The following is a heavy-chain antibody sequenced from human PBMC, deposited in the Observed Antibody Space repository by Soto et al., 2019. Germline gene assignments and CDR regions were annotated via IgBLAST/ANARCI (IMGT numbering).Heavy chain of an antibody. CDR1: GFTFSSYA. V-gene: IGHV3-30-3*01. J-gene: IGHJ4*02. CDR2: ISYDGSNK. CDR3: ARDFVAAAAPRGRDY. D-gene: IGHD6-13*01. Sequence: QVQLVESGGGVVQPGRSLRLSCAASGFTFSSYAMHWVRQAPGKGLEWVAVISYDGSNKYYADSVKGRFTISRDNSKNTLYLQMNSLRAEDTAVYYCARDFVAAAAPRGRDYWGQGTLVTVSS.